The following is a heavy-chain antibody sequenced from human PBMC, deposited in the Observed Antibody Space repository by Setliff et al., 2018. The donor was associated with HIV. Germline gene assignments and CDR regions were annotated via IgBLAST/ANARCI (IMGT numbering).Heavy chain of an antibody. J-gene: IGHJ4*02. CDR1: GFIFSDSW. CDR2: IWYDGSHE. D-gene: IGHD6-13*01. Sequence: GGSLRLSCGASGFIFSDSWMDWVRQAPGKGLEWVALIWYDGSHETYADSVRGRFSISRDNSKNTLYLQMDSLRPEDTGFYYCAKDPFTSSWYGFDYWGQGALVTVSS. V-gene: IGHV3-30*02. CDR3: AKDPFTSSWYGFDY.